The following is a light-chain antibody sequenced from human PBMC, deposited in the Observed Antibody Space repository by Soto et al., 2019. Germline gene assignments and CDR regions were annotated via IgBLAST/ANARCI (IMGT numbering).Light chain of an antibody. CDR1: QSISSW. J-gene: IGKJ1*01. V-gene: IGKV1-5*03. Sequence: DIQMTQSPSTLSASVGARVTITCRASQSISSWLAWYQQKPGKAPKLLIYKASILESGVPSRFSGSGSGTEFTLTISSLQPDDFATYYCQQYNNYPWTFGQGPKVEVK. CDR3: QQYNNYPWT. CDR2: KAS.